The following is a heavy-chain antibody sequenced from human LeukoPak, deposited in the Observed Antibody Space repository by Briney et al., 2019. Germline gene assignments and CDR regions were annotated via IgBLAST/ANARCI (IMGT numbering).Heavy chain of an antibody. Sequence: GSLRLSCAVSGFTSSTYGMHWVRQAPGKGLEWVALIVYDGGDKYYGDSVRGRFTISRDNFRNTWYLQMNSLTTEDTAVYYCAERDGAGVDYWGQGTLVIVSS. V-gene: IGHV3-30*02. CDR1: GFTSSTYG. CDR3: AERDGAGVDY. CDR2: IVYDGGDK. D-gene: IGHD1-26*01. J-gene: IGHJ4*02.